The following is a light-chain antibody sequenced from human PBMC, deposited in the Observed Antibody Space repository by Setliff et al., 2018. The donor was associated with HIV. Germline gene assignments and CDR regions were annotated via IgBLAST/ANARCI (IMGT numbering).Light chain of an antibody. CDR2: DVS. V-gene: IGLV2-23*02. CDR1: RSDVGGYNY. J-gene: IGLJ2*01. CDR3: CSYAGSSTLV. Sequence: QSVLTQAASVSGSPGQSITMSCTGTRSDVGGYNYVSWYQQHPGKAPKLMIYDVSNRPSGVSNRFSGSKSGNTASLTISGLQAEDEADYYCCSYAGSSTLVFGGGTKVTVL.